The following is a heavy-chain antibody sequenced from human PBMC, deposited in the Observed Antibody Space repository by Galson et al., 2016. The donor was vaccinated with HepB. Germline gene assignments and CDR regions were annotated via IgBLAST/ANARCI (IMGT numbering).Heavy chain of an antibody. Sequence: SLRLSCAASGFSFSSYGMNWVRQAPGKGLEWVSSISSSSRYIYYADSLKGRFTISRDNAKNSLYLQMNSLRAEDTAVYYCERGHYDFWSGPSRRAFDIWGQGTMVTVSS. J-gene: IGHJ3*02. V-gene: IGHV3-21*01. CDR1: GFSFSSYG. D-gene: IGHD3-3*01. CDR3: ERGHYDFWSGPSRRAFDI. CDR2: ISSSSRYI.